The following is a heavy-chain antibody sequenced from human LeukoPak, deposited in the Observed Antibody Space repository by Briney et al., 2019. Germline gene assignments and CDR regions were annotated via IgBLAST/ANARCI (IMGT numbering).Heavy chain of an antibody. D-gene: IGHD3-9*01. Sequence: SETLSLTCTVSGGSISSGGYYGSWIRQHPGKGLEWIGYIYYSGSTYYNPSLKSRVTISVDTSKNQFSLKLSSVTAADTAVYYCARDGYDILTGHLINWGQGTLVTVSS. CDR3: ARDGYDILTGHLIN. J-gene: IGHJ4*02. CDR2: IYYSGST. CDR1: GGSISSGGYY. V-gene: IGHV4-31*03.